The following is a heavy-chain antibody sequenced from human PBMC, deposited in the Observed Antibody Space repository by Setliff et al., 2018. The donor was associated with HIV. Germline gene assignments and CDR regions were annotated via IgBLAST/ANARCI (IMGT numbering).Heavy chain of an antibody. CDR2: INPNSGGT. D-gene: IGHD4-17*01. V-gene: IGHV1-2*02. Sequence: GASVMVSCKASGYSFTAYHMHWVRQAPGQGLEWMGWINPNSGGTNYAQKFQGRVTMTRDTSIITAYMELSSLTSADTAVYYCARDTVKATFSDYWGQGTLVTVSS. CDR1: GYSFTAYH. J-gene: IGHJ4*02. CDR3: ARDTVKATFSDY.